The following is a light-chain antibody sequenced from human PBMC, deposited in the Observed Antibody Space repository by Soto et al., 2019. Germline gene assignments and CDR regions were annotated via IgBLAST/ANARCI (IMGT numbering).Light chain of an antibody. CDR3: MQGTHWPFT. CDR1: QSLVSSDGDTY. Sequence: DVVMTQSPLSLPVTLGQPASISCRSSQSLVSSDGDTYLNWFQQRPGQSPRRLIYKVSNRDYGVADRFSGRGSGADFTLKISRVEAEDVAMYFCMQGTHWPFTFGPGNKVEIK. CDR2: KVS. J-gene: IGKJ3*01. V-gene: IGKV2-30*01.